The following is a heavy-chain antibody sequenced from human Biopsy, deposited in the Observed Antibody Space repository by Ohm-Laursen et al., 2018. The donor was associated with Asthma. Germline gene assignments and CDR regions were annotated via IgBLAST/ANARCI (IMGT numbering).Heavy chain of an antibody. CDR3: SRDTLGYYFDI. CDR2: ITFDGRTQ. D-gene: IGHD6-13*01. CDR1: GTHFGSYN. Sequence: SLRLSCAASGTHFGSYNMHWARQAPGKGLEWVAVITFDGRTQHYGDSVKGRFTISRDNSKNMLFLQMNSLRAEDTAVYYCSRDTLGYYFDIWGQGPQVTVSS. V-gene: IGHV3-30*04. J-gene: IGHJ4*02.